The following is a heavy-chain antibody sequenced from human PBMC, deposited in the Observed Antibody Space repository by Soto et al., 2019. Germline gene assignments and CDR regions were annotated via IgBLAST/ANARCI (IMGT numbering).Heavy chain of an antibody. Sequence: SETLSLTCAVSGGSFSGYYWSWIRQPPGKGLEWIGEINHSGSTNYNPSLKSRVTISVDTSKNQFSLKLSSVTAADTAVYYCAREVQDYYYYMDVWGKGTTVTVSS. CDR1: GGSFSGYY. CDR3: AREVQDYYYYMDV. CDR2: INHSGST. V-gene: IGHV4-34*01. J-gene: IGHJ6*03.